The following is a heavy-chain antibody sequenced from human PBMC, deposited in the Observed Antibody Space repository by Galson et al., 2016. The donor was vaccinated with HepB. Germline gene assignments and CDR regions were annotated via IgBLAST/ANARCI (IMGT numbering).Heavy chain of an antibody. CDR3: ARMRYSSGWLDGFDI. J-gene: IGHJ3*02. CDR1: GFTFTRYT. D-gene: IGHD6-19*01. Sequence: SLRLSCAASGFTFTRYTMNWVRQSPGKGLEWVSSISSGSAYRYYADSVKGRFTISRDNAKKSLYLQMNSLRAEDTAVYYCARMRYSSGWLDGFDIWGQGTMVTVSS. V-gene: IGHV3-21*01. CDR2: ISSGSAYR.